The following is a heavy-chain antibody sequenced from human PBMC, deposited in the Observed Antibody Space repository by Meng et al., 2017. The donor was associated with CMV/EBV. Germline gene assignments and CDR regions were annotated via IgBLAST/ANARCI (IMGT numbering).Heavy chain of an antibody. D-gene: IGHD1-26*01. J-gene: IGHJ4*02. CDR1: GFTFSSYW. CDR3: AREAEGGSYYFDY. Sequence: GESLKISCGAPGFTFSSYWMSWVRQAPGKGLEWVANIKQDGSDKYYVDSVKGRFTISRDNAKSSLYLQMNSLRAEDTAVYYCAREAEGGSYYFDYWGQGTLVTASS. V-gene: IGHV3-7*01. CDR2: IKQDGSDK.